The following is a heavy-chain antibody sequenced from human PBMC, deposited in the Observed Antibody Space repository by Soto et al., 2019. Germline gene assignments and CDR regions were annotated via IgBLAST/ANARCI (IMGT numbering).Heavy chain of an antibody. D-gene: IGHD1-7*01. J-gene: IGHJ3*02. CDR2: TRTKANSYTT. Sequence: EVQLVESGGGLVQPGGSLRLSCAASGFTFSDHYMDWVRQAPGKGLEWVGRTRTKANSYTTEYAASVKGRFTISRDDSKNSLYLQMNNLKTEDTAVYYCASGTGTTFLGAFDIWGQGTMVTVSS. CDR1: GFTFSDHY. V-gene: IGHV3-72*01. CDR3: ASGTGTTFLGAFDI.